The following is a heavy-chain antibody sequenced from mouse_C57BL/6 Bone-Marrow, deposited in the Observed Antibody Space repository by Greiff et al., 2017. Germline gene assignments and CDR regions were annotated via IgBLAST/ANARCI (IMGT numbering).Heavy chain of an antibody. Sequence: EVQLQQSGPVLVKPGASVKMSCKASGYTFTDYYMNWVKQSHGKSLEWIGVINPYNGGTSYNQKFKGTATLTVAKSSSTAYMELNSLTSEDSAVYYCAREGTVVADYWGQGTTLTVSS. CDR3: AREGTVVADY. D-gene: IGHD1-1*01. V-gene: IGHV1-19*01. J-gene: IGHJ2*01. CDR2: INPYNGGT. CDR1: GYTFTDYY.